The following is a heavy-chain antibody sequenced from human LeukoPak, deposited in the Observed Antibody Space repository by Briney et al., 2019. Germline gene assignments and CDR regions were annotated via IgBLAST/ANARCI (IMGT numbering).Heavy chain of an antibody. CDR2: IIPIFGTA. J-gene: IGHJ4*02. V-gene: IGHV1-69*05. D-gene: IGHD1-26*01. CDR3: ASPRVGATHFDY. Sequence: ASVKVSCKACGGTFSSYAISWVRQAPGQGLEWMGGIIPIFGTANYAQKFRGRVTITTDESTSTAYMELSSLRSEDTAVYYCASPRVGATHFDYWGQGTLVTVSS. CDR1: GGTFSSYA.